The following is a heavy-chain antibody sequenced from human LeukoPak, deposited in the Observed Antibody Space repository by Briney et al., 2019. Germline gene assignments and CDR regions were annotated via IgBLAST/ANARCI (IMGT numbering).Heavy chain of an antibody. CDR3: VRVSSGSYHYYYMDF. Sequence: PETLSLTCSVFGYSITGGFHWGWIRQPPGKGLEWIGSIYYSGNTYYNPSLKSRVTMSADTSKNQFSLRLTSVTAADTAVYFCVRVSSGSYHYYYMDFWGKGTTVTVSS. CDR2: IYYSGNT. V-gene: IGHV4-38-2*02. J-gene: IGHJ6*03. D-gene: IGHD3-22*01. CDR1: GYSITGGFH.